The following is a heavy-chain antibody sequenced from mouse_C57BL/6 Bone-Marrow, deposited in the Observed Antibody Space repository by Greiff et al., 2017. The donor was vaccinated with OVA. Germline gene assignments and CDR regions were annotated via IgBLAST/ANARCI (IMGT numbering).Heavy chain of an antibody. CDR1: GYTFTDYY. CDR3: AEGPPGYAMDY. Sequence: EVQLQQSGPELVKPGASVKISCKASGYTFTDYYMNWVKQSHGKSLEWIGDINPNNGGTSYNQKFKGKATLTVDKSSSTAYMELRSLTSEDSAVYYCAEGPPGYAMDYWGQGTSVTVSS. V-gene: IGHV1-26*01. J-gene: IGHJ4*01. CDR2: INPNNGGT.